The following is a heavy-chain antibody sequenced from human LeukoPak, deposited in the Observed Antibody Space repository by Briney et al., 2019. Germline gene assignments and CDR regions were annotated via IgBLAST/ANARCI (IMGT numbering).Heavy chain of an antibody. J-gene: IGHJ3*02. CDR2: ISWNSGSV. CDR3: AKYKRVAAADPYAFDI. CDR1: GFTFDDYA. D-gene: IGHD6-13*01. Sequence: PGGSLRLSCAASGFTFDDYAMHWVRQAPGKGLEWVSGISWNSGSVGYADSVKGRFTISRDNAKNSLYLQMNSLTAEDTALYYCAKYKRVAAADPYAFDIWGQGTMVTVSS. V-gene: IGHV3-9*01.